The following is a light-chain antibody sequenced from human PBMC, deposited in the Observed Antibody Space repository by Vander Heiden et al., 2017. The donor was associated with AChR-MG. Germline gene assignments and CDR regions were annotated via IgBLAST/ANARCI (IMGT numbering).Light chain of an antibody. CDR2: EDN. J-gene: IGLJ2*01. V-gene: IGLV6-57*03. Sequence: NFALTQPHPLSESPVTSVTISFTRSGGSIASNYVQWYQQRPGSAPTTVIFEDNHRPSGVPDRCSGSIDSSSNSASLIISGLKTEDEADYYCQSYDDTNHGVFGGGTKLTVL. CDR3: QSYDDTNHGV. CDR1: GGSIASNY.